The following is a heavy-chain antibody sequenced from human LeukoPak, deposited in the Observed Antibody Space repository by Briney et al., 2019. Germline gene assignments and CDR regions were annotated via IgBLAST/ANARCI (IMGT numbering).Heavy chain of an antibody. CDR3: ARKTTDYAFDI. V-gene: IGHV3-48*01. CDR2: ISAGSSSI. CDR1: GFTSSSYS. D-gene: IGHD4-17*01. J-gene: IGHJ3*02. Sequence: GGSLRLSCAASGFTSSSYSISWVRQAPGKGLEWISYISAGSSSIYYADSVKGRFTISRDNAKNSLYLQMNSLRAEDTAVYYCARKTTDYAFDIWGQGTMVTVSS.